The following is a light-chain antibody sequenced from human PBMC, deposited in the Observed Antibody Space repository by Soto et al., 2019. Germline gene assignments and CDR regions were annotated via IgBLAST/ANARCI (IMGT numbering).Light chain of an antibody. CDR3: AAWDDSLNAL. Sequence: QSVLTQPPSASGTPGQRITISCSGSSSNIGDNPVNWYQQLPGAAPKFLIYINDQRPSGVPDRFSGSKSGTSASLAISGLQPEDEADYYCAAWDDSLNALFGTGTKLTVL. V-gene: IGLV1-44*01. CDR1: SSNIGDNP. CDR2: IND. J-gene: IGLJ1*01.